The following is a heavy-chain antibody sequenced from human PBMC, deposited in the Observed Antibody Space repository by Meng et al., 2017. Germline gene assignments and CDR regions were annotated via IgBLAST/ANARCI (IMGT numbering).Heavy chain of an antibody. CDR2: ISYDGSNK. CDR3: ARGQNWNYFGFFDY. CDR1: GCTFSSYA. D-gene: IGHD1-7*01. J-gene: IGHJ4*02. V-gene: IGHV3-30*01. Sequence: QGQRGQSGGGLVPPGRSLGFSCAAAGCTFSSYAMHWVRQAPGKGLEWVAVISYDGSNKYYADSVKGRFTISRDNSKNTLYLQMNSLRAEDTAVYYCARGQNWNYFGFFDYWGQGTLVTVSS.